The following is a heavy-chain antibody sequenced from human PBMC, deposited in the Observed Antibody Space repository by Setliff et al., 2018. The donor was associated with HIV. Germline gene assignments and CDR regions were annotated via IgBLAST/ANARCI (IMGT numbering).Heavy chain of an antibody. CDR3: ARARGRAQLSYYFDY. D-gene: IGHD2-2*01. CDR2: IYYSGST. Sequence: SETLSLTCTVSGDFFSSDYYWSWIRQPPGKGLEWIGSIYYSGSTSYNPTLNSRVTMSVDTSRDQFSLKLSSVTAADTAVYYCARARGRAQLSYYFDYWGQGRLVTVPS. CDR1: GDFFSSDYY. V-gene: IGHV4-38-2*02. J-gene: IGHJ4*02.